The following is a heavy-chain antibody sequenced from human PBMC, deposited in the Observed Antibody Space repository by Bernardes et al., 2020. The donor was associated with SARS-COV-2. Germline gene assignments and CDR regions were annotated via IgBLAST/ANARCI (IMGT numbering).Heavy chain of an antibody. Sequence: ASVKVSCKTSGYTFTGYYIHWVRQAPGQGLEWMGWINPNSGATDYAHFYAQRFQDRVTMTRDTSISTAYMELSSLRSDDTAVYYCARERRENSKHDRFDSWGQGTLVTVSS. J-gene: IGHJ5*01. CDR1: GYTFTGYY. D-gene: IGHD4-4*01. CDR3: ARERRENSKHDRFDS. CDR2: INPNSGAT. V-gene: IGHV1-2*02.